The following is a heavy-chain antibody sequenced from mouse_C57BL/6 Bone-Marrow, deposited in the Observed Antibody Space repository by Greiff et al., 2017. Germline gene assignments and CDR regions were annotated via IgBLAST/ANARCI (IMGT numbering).Heavy chain of an antibody. Sequence: EVQRVESGGGLVKPGGSLKLSCAASGFTFSDYGMHWVRQAPEKGLEWVAYISSGSSTIYYADTVKGRFTISRDNAKNTLFLQMTSLRSEDTAMYYCARRLGDYPWYFDVWGTGTTVTVSS. V-gene: IGHV5-17*01. J-gene: IGHJ1*03. CDR3: ARRLGDYPWYFDV. CDR2: ISSGSSTI. D-gene: IGHD2-13*01. CDR1: GFTFSDYG.